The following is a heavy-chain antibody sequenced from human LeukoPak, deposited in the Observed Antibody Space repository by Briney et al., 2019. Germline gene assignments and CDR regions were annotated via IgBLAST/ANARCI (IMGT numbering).Heavy chain of an antibody. J-gene: IGHJ3*02. CDR3: ARGRVLYYYDSSGYQDAFDI. CDR2: IWYDGSNK. V-gene: IGHV3-33*01. CDR1: GFTFSSYG. D-gene: IGHD3-22*01. Sequence: RSLRLSFAASGFTFSSYGMHWVRQAPGKGLEWVAVIWYDGSNKYYADSVKGRFTISRDNSKNTLYLQMNSLRAEDTAVYYCARGRVLYYYDSSGYQDAFDIWGQGTMVTVSS.